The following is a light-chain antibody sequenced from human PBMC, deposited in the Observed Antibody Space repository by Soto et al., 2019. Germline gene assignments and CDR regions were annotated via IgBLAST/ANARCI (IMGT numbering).Light chain of an antibody. CDR2: EGS. J-gene: IGKJ1*01. CDR3: QQRNNWPWT. V-gene: IGKV3-11*01. Sequence: DIVLTQSPATLSLSPGQTATLSCRASQRVSSYLAWYQQQAGQAPRLLIYEGSNRATGIPTRFSGSGSGTDFTLTISGLEPEDFAVYYCQQRNNWPWTFGQGTKVDIK. CDR1: QRVSSY.